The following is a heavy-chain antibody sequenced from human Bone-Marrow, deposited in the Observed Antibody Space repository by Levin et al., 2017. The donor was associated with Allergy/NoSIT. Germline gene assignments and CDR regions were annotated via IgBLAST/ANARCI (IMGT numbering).Heavy chain of an antibody. CDR3: ARAQIYDYVWGSYQRSYGMDV. J-gene: IGHJ6*02. V-gene: IGHV3-11*01. CDR2: ISSSGSTI. CDR1: GFTFSDYY. Sequence: PGGSLRLSCAASGFTFSDYYMSWIRQAPGKGLEWVSYISSSGSTIYYADSVKGRFTISRDNAKNSLYLQMNSLRAEDTAVYYCARAQIYDYVWGSYQRSYGMDVWGQGTTVTVSS. D-gene: IGHD3-16*02.